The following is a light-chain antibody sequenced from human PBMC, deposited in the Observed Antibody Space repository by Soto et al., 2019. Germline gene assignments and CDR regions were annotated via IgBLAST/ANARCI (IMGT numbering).Light chain of an antibody. J-gene: IGKJ5*01. Sequence: DSQMTQSPSTLSASVGDRVTITCRASQSISSWLAWYQQQPGKAPKLLIYDASSLESGVPSRFSGSGSGTEFTLTISSLQPDDFATYYCQQYNSYTITFGQGTRLEIK. CDR3: QQYNSYTIT. V-gene: IGKV1-5*01. CDR1: QSISSW. CDR2: DAS.